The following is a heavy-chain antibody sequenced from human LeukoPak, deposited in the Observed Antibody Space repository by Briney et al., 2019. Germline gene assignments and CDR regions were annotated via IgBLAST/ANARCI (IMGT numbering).Heavy chain of an antibody. CDR2: ISYDGGNI. CDR3: AKHIGGGLDY. Sequence: GGSLRLSCAASGFTFSSYGMHWVRQAPGKGLEWVAVISYDGGNIYYADSVKGRFTISRDNSKNTLYLQMNGLRAEDTAVFYCAKHIGGGLDYWGQGTLVTVSS. V-gene: IGHV3-30*18. J-gene: IGHJ4*02. D-gene: IGHD5-12*01. CDR1: GFTFSSYG.